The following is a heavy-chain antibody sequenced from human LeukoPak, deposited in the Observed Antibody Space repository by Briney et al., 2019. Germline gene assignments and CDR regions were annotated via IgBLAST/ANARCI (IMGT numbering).Heavy chain of an antibody. D-gene: IGHD3-22*01. CDR1: GFTFDDYA. J-gene: IGHJ4*02. CDR2: ISWNSGSI. V-gene: IGHV3-9*01. Sequence: GRSLRLPCAASGFTFDDYAMHWLRQAPGKGLEWVSGISWNSGSIGYADSVKGRFTISRDNAKNSLYLQMNSLRAEDTALYYCAKGFDYDSSGYIFDYWGQGTLVTVSS. CDR3: AKGFDYDSSGYIFDY.